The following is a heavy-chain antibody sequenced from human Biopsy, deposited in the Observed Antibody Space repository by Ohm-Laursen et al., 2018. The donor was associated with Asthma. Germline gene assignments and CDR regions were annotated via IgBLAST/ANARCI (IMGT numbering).Heavy chain of an antibody. CDR1: GDTFRTSA. Sequence: SSVKVSCKTSGDTFRTSAFSWVRQAPGQGLEWLGGIMTVFGTTNYAQKFQGRVTITADESTSTAYMEVTSLRSEDTAIYYCARCQVGYSSGWSLLLKKIYYSGMDVWGQGTAVIVSS. V-gene: IGHV1-69*01. CDR2: IMTVFGTT. J-gene: IGHJ6*02. D-gene: IGHD6-19*01. CDR3: ARCQVGYSSGWSLLLKKIYYSGMDV.